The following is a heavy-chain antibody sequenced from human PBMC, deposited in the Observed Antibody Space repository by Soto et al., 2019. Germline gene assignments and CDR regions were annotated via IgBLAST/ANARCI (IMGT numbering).Heavy chain of an antibody. CDR3: ARHTLYYSEGWD. J-gene: IGHJ4*02. Sequence: SETLSLTCTVSGGSISSYYWSWIRQPPGKGLEWIGCIYYSGSTNYNPSLKSRVTISVDTSKNQFSLKLSSVTAADTAVYYCARHTLYYSEGWDWGRGTLVTVSS. CDR2: IYYSGST. D-gene: IGHD3-10*01. CDR1: GGSISSYY. V-gene: IGHV4-59*08.